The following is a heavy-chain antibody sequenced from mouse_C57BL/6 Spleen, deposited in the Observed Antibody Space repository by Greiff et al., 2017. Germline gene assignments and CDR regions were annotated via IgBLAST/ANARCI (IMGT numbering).Heavy chain of an antibody. CDR1: GYAFSSYW. CDR3: ARYGSSLYYFDY. Sequence: QVQLQQSGAELAKPGASVKISCKASGYAFSSYWMNWVKQRPGKGLEWIGQIYPGDGATNYNGKFKGKATLTADKSSSTAYMQLSSLTSEDSAVYCCARYGSSLYYFDYWGQGTTLTVSS. CDR2: IYPGDGAT. J-gene: IGHJ2*01. D-gene: IGHD1-1*01. V-gene: IGHV1-80*01.